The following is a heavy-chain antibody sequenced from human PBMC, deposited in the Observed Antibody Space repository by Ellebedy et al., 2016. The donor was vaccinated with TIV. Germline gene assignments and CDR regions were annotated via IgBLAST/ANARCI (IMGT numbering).Heavy chain of an antibody. CDR3: FLRIRRGY. CDR2: ISGISSRI. V-gene: IGHV3-48*02. CDR1: GFTFSSYN. Sequence: GESLKISCAASGFTFSSYNMNSVRQAPGKGLEWVSYISGISSRIYYADSVKGRFPISRENAKNSLYLQMNSLRDEDTAGYYCFLRIRRGYWGQGTLVTVAS. J-gene: IGHJ4*02. D-gene: IGHD3-10*01.